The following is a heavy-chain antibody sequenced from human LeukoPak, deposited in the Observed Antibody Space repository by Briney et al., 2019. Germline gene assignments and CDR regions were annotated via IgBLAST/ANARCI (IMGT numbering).Heavy chain of an antibody. CDR1: GFTFSDYY. CDR3: ARDDVDTAMASYYGMDV. J-gene: IGHJ6*02. Sequence: GGSLRLSCAASGFTFSDYYMSWIRQAPGKGLEWVSYISSSGSTIYYADSVKGRFTISRDNAKNSPYLQMNSLRAEDTAVYYCARDDVDTAMASYYGMDVWGQGTTVTVSS. V-gene: IGHV3-11*01. D-gene: IGHD5-18*01. CDR2: ISSSGSTI.